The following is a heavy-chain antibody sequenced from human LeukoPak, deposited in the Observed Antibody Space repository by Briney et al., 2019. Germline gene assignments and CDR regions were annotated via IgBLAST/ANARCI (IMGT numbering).Heavy chain of an antibody. CDR1: GFTFSRHW. CDR3: ARTVPGYPDDYFDY. V-gene: IGHV3-7*01. D-gene: IGHD6-19*01. Sequence: GGSLKLSCAASGFTFSRHWMSWVRQAPGKGLERVAHMNQDGSAIYYVDSVKGRFTISRDNAKNSLYLQMNGLTVADTAVYYCARTVPGYPDDYFDYWGQGTLVTVSS. J-gene: IGHJ4*02. CDR2: MNQDGSAI.